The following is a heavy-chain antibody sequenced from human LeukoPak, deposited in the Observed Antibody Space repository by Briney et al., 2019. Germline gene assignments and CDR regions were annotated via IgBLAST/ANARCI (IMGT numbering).Heavy chain of an antibody. D-gene: IGHD3-22*01. CDR2: ISSSSSYI. Sequence: KTGGSLRLSCAASGFTFSSYSMNWVRQAPGKGLEWVSSISSSSSYIYYADSVKGRFTISRDNAKNSLYLQMNSLRAEDTAVYYCARAADSSGYYSPRVPDAFDIWGKGTTVTVSS. V-gene: IGHV3-21*01. J-gene: IGHJ3*02. CDR1: GFTFSSYS. CDR3: ARAADSSGYYSPRVPDAFDI.